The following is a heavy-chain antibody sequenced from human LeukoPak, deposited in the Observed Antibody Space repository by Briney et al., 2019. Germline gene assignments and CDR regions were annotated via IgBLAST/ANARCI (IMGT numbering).Heavy chain of an antibody. CDR3: ATLGYYYDSSGYNFDY. CDR2: INPNSGGT. J-gene: IGHJ4*02. D-gene: IGHD3-22*01. V-gene: IGHV1-2*02. CDR1: GYTFTGYY. Sequence: ASVKVSCKASGYTFTGYYMHWVRQAPGQGLEWMGWINPNSGGTNYAQKFQGRVTMTRDTSISTAYMELSRLRSDDTAVYYCATLGYYYDSSGYNFDYWGQGTLVTVSS.